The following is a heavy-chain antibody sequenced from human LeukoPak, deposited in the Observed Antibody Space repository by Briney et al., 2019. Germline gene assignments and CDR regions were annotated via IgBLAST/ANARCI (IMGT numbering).Heavy chain of an antibody. CDR3: AKSIPTIAVAVSTRQ. CDR2: IRYDGSDK. Sequence: GSLRLSCAASGFTFGGSGMHWVRQAPGKGREGVAFIRYDGSDKHYADSVKGRFTISRDNSKNTLYLQMNSLRAEDTAVYYCAKSIPTIAVAVSTRQWGQGTLVTVSS. CDR1: GFTFGGSG. V-gene: IGHV3-30*02. J-gene: IGHJ4*02. D-gene: IGHD6-19*01.